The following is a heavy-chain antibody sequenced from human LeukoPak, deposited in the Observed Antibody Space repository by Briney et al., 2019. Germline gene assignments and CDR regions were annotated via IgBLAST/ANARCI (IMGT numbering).Heavy chain of an antibody. CDR3: ARHRRIADRPLFAY. V-gene: IGHV3-21*01. CDR1: GFTFGDYS. CDR2: ITSDSSHT. D-gene: IGHD6-6*01. Sequence: PGGSLRLSCAASGFTFGDYSMNWVRQAPGKGLEWVLSITSDSSHTYYVDSVKGRFTISRDNAKNSLYLQMNSLRAEDTALYYCARHRRIADRPLFAYWGQATLVTVSS. J-gene: IGHJ4*02.